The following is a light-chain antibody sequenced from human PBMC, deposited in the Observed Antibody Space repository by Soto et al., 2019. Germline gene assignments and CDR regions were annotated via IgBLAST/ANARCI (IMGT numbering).Light chain of an antibody. CDR1: SSNIGSNT. CDR3: AAWDDSLSGVV. J-gene: IGLJ2*01. V-gene: IGLV1-44*01. Sequence: QSVLTQPPSASGTPGQRVTISCSGNSSNIGSNTVNWYQQLPGTAPKLLIHTDHQRPSGVPDRFSGSKSGTSASLAISGLQSEDEADYYCAAWDDSLSGVVFGGGTKVTVL. CDR2: TDH.